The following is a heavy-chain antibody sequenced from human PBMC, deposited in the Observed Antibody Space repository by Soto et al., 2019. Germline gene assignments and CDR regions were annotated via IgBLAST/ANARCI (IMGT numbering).Heavy chain of an antibody. V-gene: IGHV5-51*01. J-gene: IGHJ6*02. CDR2: IYPEDSET. Sequence: GESLKISCKGSGYSFTNYWIGWVRQMPGKDLEWIGIIYPEDSETRYSPSFQGQVTISADKSISTAYLQWSSLKASDTAMYYCARRREQWLDYYYYGMDVWGQGTTVTVSS. CDR1: GYSFTNYW. CDR3: ARRREQWLDYYYYGMDV. D-gene: IGHD6-19*01.